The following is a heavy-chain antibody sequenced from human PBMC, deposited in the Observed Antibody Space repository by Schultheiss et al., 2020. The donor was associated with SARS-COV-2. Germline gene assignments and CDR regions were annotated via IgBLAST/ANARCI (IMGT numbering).Heavy chain of an antibody. J-gene: IGHJ5*02. D-gene: IGHD6-13*01. CDR2: INHSGST. CDR3: ARVGGIAAAGTLDP. Sequence: SQTLSLTCTVSGGSISSYYWSWIRQPPGKGLEWIGEINHSGSTNYNPSLKSRVTISLDTSKNQFSLKLSSVTAADTAVYYCARVGGIAAAGTLDPWGQGTLVTVSS. V-gene: IGHV4-34*01. CDR1: GGSISSYY.